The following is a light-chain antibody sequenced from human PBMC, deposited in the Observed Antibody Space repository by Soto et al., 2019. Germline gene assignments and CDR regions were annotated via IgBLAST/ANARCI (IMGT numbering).Light chain of an antibody. CDR3: QQSHSTPLT. CDR1: QSISAY. CDR2: GAS. V-gene: IGKV1-39*01. J-gene: IGKJ4*01. Sequence: DIQMTQSPSSLSASVGDRITITCRASQSISAYLNWYQQKPGKAPKLLIYGASTLQSGVPSRFSGTGSGTDFTLIISSLQPEDSATYYCQQSHSTPLTFGGGTKLEI.